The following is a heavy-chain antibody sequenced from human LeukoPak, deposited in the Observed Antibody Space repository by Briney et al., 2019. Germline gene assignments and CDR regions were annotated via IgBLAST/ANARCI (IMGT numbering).Heavy chain of an antibody. CDR2: IYYSGST. Sequence: SETLSLTCTVSGGSISSYYWSWIRQPPGKGLELIGYIYYSGSTNYNPSLKSRVTISVDTSKNQFSLKLSSVTAADTAVYYCARVSSGIYFDYWGQGTLVTVSS. J-gene: IGHJ4*02. V-gene: IGHV4-59*01. CDR1: GGSISSYY. CDR3: ARVSSGIYFDY. D-gene: IGHD3-22*01.